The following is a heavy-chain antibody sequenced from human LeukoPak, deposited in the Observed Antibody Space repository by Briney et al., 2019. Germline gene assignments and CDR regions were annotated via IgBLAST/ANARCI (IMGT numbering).Heavy chain of an antibody. Sequence: SETLSLTCTVSGDSISSGSYYWSWIRQPAGKGLEWIGRLYSSGTTNYNPSLKSRVTISVDTSKNQFSLKLSSVTAADTAVYYCARGYDFWPLYYYYMDVWGKGTTVTVSS. J-gene: IGHJ6*03. CDR2: LYSSGTT. D-gene: IGHD3-3*01. V-gene: IGHV4-61*02. CDR1: GDSISSGSYY. CDR3: ARGYDFWPLYYYYMDV.